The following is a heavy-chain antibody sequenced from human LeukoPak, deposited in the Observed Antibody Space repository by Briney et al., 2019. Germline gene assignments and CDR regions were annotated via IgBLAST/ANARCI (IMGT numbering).Heavy chain of an antibody. CDR3: ARGGSAKYYHFLGCYYFDY. J-gene: IGHJ4*02. CDR1: GYTFTSYY. Sequence: RASVKVSCKASGYTFTSYYMHWVRQAPGQGLEWMGIINPSGGSTSYAQKFQGRVTMTRDTSTSTVYMELSSLRSEDTAVYYCARGGSAKYYHFLGCYYFDYWGQGTLVTVSS. V-gene: IGHV1-46*01. CDR2: INPSGGST. D-gene: IGHD3-3*01.